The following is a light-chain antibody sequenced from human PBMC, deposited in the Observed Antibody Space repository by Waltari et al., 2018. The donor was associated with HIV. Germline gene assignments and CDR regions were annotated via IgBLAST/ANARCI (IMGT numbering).Light chain of an antibody. J-gene: IGLJ1*01. CDR3: CSYAGTYKV. CDR1: SSDVVNYNR. Sequence: QSALTQPRSVSGSPGQSVAISCTGTSSDVVNYNRVSWYQQHPGKAPQLIIYDVRERPSGVPDRFSASKSANTASLTISRLQADDEADYYCCSYAGTYKVFGTGTQVTVL. CDR2: DVR. V-gene: IGLV2-11*01.